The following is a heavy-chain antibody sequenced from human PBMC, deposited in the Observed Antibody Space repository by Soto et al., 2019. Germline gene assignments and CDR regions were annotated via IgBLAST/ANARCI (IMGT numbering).Heavy chain of an antibody. CDR3: ARCRPIWWVVRNFDTAVMDV. CDR2: INHSGST. Sequence: QVHLQQWGAGVLKPSETLSLSCAVYGGSVSGSFWSWIRQPPGRGLEWIGEINHSGSTNYGPSLKRRVTISVDTSKNQISLKLRSVTAADTAVYYCARCRPIWWVVRNFDTAVMDVWGKGTTVTVSS. CDR1: GGSVSGSF. J-gene: IGHJ6*04. D-gene: IGHD3-9*01. V-gene: IGHV4-34*01.